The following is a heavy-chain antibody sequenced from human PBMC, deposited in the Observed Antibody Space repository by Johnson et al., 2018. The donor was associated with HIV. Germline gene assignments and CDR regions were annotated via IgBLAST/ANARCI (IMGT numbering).Heavy chain of an antibody. CDR3: ARAKDAAYPYDAFDV. CDR1: GFTFSSYG. CDR2: IRYDGSNK. Sequence: QVQLVESGGGVVQPGGSLRLSCAASGFTFSSYGMHWVRQAPGKGLEWVAFIRYDGSNKYYADSVKGRFTISRDNSENTLYLQMNSLRAEDTAVYYCARAKDAAYPYDAFDVWGHGTMVTVSS. D-gene: IGHD2-15*01. J-gene: IGHJ3*01. V-gene: IGHV3-30*02.